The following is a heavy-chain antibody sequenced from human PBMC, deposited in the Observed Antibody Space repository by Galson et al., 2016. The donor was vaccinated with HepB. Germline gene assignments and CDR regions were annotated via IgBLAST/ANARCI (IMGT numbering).Heavy chain of an antibody. J-gene: IGHJ4*02. Sequence: SLRLSCAASGFTFRNFAMSWVRQAAGKGLEWVAVIWYDGSKEFYADYAKGRFTISRDDSKNTLFLQMNSLRGEDTALYYCAKSWGRYTGSSNWFFFDSWGQGTLVIVSS. CDR3: AKSWGRYTGSSNWFFFDS. V-gene: IGHV3-33*02. CDR2: IWYDGSKE. D-gene: IGHD3-16*01. CDR1: GFTFRNFA.